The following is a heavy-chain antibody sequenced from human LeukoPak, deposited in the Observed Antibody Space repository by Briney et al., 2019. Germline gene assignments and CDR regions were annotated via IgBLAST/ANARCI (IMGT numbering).Heavy chain of an antibody. CDR1: GYTFTGHY. CDR3: ARGDPLLTSYPRRYNAFDM. J-gene: IGHJ3*02. CDR2: INPNSGGT. Sequence: ASVKVSCKASGYTFTGHYMHWVRQAPGQGLEWMGWINPNSGGTNYAQKFQGRVTMTRDTSISTAYMELSRLRSDDTAVYYCARGDPLLTSYPRRYNAFDMWGQGTLVTVSS. D-gene: IGHD3-9*01. V-gene: IGHV1-2*02.